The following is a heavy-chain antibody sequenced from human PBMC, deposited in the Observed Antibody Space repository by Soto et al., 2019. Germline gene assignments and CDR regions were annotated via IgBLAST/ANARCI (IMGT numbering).Heavy chain of an antibody. J-gene: IGHJ4*02. CDR3: ARPYSSSSTYFDY. CDR1: GGSIIISSYY. Sequence: SETLSLTCTVSGGSIIISSYYWGWIRQPPGKGLEWIGSIYYSGSTYYNPSLKSRVTISVDTSKNQFSLKLSSVTAADTAVYYCARPYSSSSTYFDYWGQGTLVTVSS. CDR2: IYYSGST. D-gene: IGHD6-6*01. V-gene: IGHV4-39*01.